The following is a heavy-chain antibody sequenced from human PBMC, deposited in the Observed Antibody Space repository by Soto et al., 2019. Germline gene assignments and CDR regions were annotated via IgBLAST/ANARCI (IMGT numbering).Heavy chain of an antibody. Sequence: GGSLRLSCAASGFTFSSYSMNWVRQAPGKGLEWVSSISSSSYIYYADSVKGRFTISRDNAKNSLYLQMNSLRAEDTAVYYCARDREGVGAGLFWGQGTMVTVSS. CDR3: ARDREGVGAGLF. J-gene: IGHJ3*01. CDR2: ISSSSYI. D-gene: IGHD1-26*01. V-gene: IGHV3-21*01. CDR1: GFTFSSYS.